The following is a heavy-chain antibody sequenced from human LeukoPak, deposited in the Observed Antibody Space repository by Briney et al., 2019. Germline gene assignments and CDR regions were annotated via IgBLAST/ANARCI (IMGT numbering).Heavy chain of an antibody. J-gene: IGHJ6*02. D-gene: IGHD4-17*01. CDR1: GFTFSSYA. V-gene: IGHV3-23*01. CDR2: ISGSGGST. Sequence: GSLRLSCAASGFTFSSYAMSWVRQAPGKGLEWVSAISGSGGSTYYADSVKGRFTISRDNSKNTLYLQMNSLRAEDTAVYYCAKDLYHDYGDTYGMDVWGQGTTVTVSS. CDR3: AKDLYHDYGDTYGMDV.